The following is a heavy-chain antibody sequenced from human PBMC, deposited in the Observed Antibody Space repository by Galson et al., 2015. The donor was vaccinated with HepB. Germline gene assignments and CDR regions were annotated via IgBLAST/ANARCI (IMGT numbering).Heavy chain of an antibody. CDR2: IKQDGSQK. D-gene: IGHD5-12*01. CDR3: AGPDSGYEKDAFDM. Sequence: SLRLSCAVSGFKFSIYWMSWVRQAPGKGLEWVANIKQDGSQKNYVDSVKGRFTISRDNDKKSLYLQMNGLRVGDTAVYYCAGPDSGYEKDAFDMWGQGAMVTVSS. V-gene: IGHV3-7*01. CDR1: GFKFSIYW. J-gene: IGHJ3*02.